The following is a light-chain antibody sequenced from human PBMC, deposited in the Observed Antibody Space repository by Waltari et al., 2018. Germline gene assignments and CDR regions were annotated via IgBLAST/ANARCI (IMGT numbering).Light chain of an antibody. CDR1: QSINTN. J-gene: IGKJ1*01. CDR3: QQSYSTWT. CDR2: VAS. Sequence: DIQMTQSPSSLSASVGDRVIITCRASQSINTNLNWYQQKPGKAPKHFIYVASSLQSGVPSRFSGTGSGTDFTLTINSLQPEDFATYYCQQSYSTWTFGQGTKVEIK. V-gene: IGKV1-39*01.